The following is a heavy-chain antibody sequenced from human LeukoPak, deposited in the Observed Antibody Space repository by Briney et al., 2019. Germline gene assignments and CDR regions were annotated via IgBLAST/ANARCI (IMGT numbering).Heavy chain of an antibody. CDR3: ARSVVSDSSGYPVDFDY. CDR2: IYTSGST. D-gene: IGHD3-22*01. V-gene: IGHV4-4*07. J-gene: IGHJ4*02. Sequence: SETLSLTCTVSGGSISSYYWSWIRQPAGKGLEWIGRIYTSGSTNYNPSLMSRVTMSVDTSKSQFSLKLSSVTAADTAVYYCARSVVSDSSGYPVDFDYWGQGTLVTVSS. CDR1: GGSISSYY.